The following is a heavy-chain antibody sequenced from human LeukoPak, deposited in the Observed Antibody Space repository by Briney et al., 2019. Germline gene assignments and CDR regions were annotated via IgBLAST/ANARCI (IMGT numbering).Heavy chain of an antibody. D-gene: IGHD4-11*01. CDR2: INPSGGST. V-gene: IGHV1-46*01. J-gene: IGHJ6*02. Sequence: EASVTVSCKASGYTFTSYYMHWVRQAPGQGLEWMGIINPSGGSTSYAQKFQGRVTMTRDTSTSTVYLELSSLRSEDTAVYYCAGERVYSNYVEAYGMDVWGQGTTVTVSS. CDR1: GYTFTSYY. CDR3: AGERVYSNYVEAYGMDV.